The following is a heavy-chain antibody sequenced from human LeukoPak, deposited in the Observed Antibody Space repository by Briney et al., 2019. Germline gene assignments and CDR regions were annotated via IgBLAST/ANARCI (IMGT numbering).Heavy chain of an antibody. Sequence: PGGSLRLSCSVTGFTFSSYSMHWVRQAPGKGLEYVSAISSDGGLTYYADSVRGRFTISRDNSKNTLYLQMSSLRAEDTAVYYCVRVRYCSGGSCSEILFDYWGQGTLVTVAS. CDR2: ISSDGGLT. V-gene: IGHV3-64D*09. CDR3: VRVRYCSGGSCSEILFDY. J-gene: IGHJ4*02. D-gene: IGHD2-15*01. CDR1: GFTFSSYS.